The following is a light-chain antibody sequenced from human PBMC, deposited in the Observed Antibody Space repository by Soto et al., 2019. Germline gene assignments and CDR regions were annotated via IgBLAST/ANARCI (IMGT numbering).Light chain of an antibody. CDR1: QDIRNY. J-gene: IGKJ1*01. CDR2: AAS. CDR3: QKYTSAPKP. V-gene: IGKV1-27*01. Sequence: DLQMTQSPSSLSASVGDRVTITCRASQDIRNYLAWYQQKPGKAPKLLISAASILQSGVPSRFSGSGSGTHFTLTISSLQPEDVATYYCQKYTSAPKPFGQGTKVDLK.